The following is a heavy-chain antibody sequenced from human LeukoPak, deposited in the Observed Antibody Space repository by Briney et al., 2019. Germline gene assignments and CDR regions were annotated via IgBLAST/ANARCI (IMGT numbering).Heavy chain of an antibody. Sequence: PSGTLSLTCTVSGGSISSGDYYWSWIRQPPGKGLEWIGYIYYSGSTYYNPSLKSRVTISVDTSKNQFSLKLSSVTAADSAVYYCATTIGMYSKLDYWGQGTLSPSPQ. J-gene: IGHJ4*02. V-gene: IGHV4-30-4*01. CDR2: IYYSGST. CDR3: ATTIGMYSKLDY. D-gene: IGHD4-11*01. CDR1: GGSISSGDYY.